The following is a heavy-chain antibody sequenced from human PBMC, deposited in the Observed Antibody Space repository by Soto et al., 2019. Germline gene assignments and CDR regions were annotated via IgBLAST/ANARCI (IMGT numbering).Heavy chain of an antibody. CDR3: AKKVNSGPGSQYFDY. V-gene: IGHV3-23*01. Sequence: XGSLRLSFAASGFTFSSYSMSWVRQAPGKGLEWVSGFRTGGDDGTTYYADSVKGRFTISRDNSKNTLFLQMNSLRAEETAIYYCAKKVNSGPGSQYFDYWGQGTLVTVSS. CDR1: GFTFSSYS. D-gene: IGHD3-10*01. J-gene: IGHJ4*02. CDR2: FRTGGDDGTT.